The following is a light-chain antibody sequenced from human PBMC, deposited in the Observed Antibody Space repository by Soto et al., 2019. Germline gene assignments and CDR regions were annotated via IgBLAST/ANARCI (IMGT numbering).Light chain of an antibody. CDR2: GNN. CDR3: QSYDISLSAWV. Sequence: QSVLTQPPSVSGAPGQRVTISCTGNSSNIGAGYDVHWYQQFPGGVPKLLIYGNNNRPSGVPDRVSGSKSGTSASLAITGLQAEDGAAYYCQSYDISLSAWVFGGGTKLTVL. CDR1: SSNIGAGYD. J-gene: IGLJ3*02. V-gene: IGLV1-40*01.